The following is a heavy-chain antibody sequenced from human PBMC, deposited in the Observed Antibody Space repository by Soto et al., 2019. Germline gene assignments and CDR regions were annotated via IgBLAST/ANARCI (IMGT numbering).Heavy chain of an antibody. CDR1: GFTFSSYS. CDR2: ISSSSSYI. CDR3: AARPKYCSSTSCYDN. V-gene: IGHV3-21*01. D-gene: IGHD2-2*01. J-gene: IGHJ4*02. Sequence: SGGSLRLSCAASGFTFSSYSMSWVRQAPGKGLEWVSSISSSSSYIYYADSVKGRFTISRDDAKNSLYLQMNSLRAEDTAVYYCAARPKYCSSTSCYDNWGQGTLVTVSS.